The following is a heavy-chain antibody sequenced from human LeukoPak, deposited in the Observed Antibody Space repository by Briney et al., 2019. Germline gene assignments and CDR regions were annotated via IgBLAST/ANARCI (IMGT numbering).Heavy chain of an antibody. V-gene: IGHV1-69*02. Sequence: ASVKVSCKASGGTISSYTISWVRQAPGQGLEWMGRIIPILGIANYAQKFQGRVTITADKSTSTAYMELSSLRSEDTAVYYCALTGYSSGWTPVNWFDPWGQGTLVTVSS. J-gene: IGHJ5*02. CDR3: ALTGYSSGWTPVNWFDP. CDR2: IIPILGIA. CDR1: GGTISSYT. D-gene: IGHD6-19*01.